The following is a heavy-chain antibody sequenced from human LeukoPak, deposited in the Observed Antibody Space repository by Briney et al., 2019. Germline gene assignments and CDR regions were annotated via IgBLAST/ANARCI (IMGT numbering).Heavy chain of an antibody. CDR1: GFTFSNYP. J-gene: IGHJ4*02. V-gene: IGHV3-23*01. D-gene: IGHD3-3*01. CDR3: AKERITIFGVAPRTPNRLDS. CDR2: ISGSGGST. Sequence: GGSLRLSCVASGFTFSNYPMSWVRQAPGKGLEWVSAISGSGGSTYYADSVKGRFTISRDNSKNMVYLQMNSLRAEDTAIYYCAKERITIFGVAPRTPNRLDSWGQGTLVTVSS.